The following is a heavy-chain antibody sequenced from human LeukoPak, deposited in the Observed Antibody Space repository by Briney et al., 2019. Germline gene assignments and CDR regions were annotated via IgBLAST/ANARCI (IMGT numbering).Heavy chain of an antibody. V-gene: IGHV3-23*01. CDR1: GFTFSTYA. J-gene: IGHJ2*01. Sequence: PGGSLRLSCAASGFTFSTYAMSWVRQAPGNGLEWVSVLGGSGRSTYYADSVKGRFTISRDNSKNTLYLQMNSLRAEDTAVYYCAKLRGTVAWSFDVWGRGPLVTVSS. CDR3: AKLRGTVAWSFDV. D-gene: IGHD4-23*01. CDR2: LGGSGRST.